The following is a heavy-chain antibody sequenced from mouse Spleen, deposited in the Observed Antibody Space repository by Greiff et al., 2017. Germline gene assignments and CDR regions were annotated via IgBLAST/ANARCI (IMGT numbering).Heavy chain of an antibody. Sequence: VQLQQSGPELVKPGASVKIPCKASGYTFTDYNMDWVKQSHGKSLEWIGDINPNNGGTIYNQKFKGKATLTVDKSSSTAYMELRSLTSEDTAVYYCATPYYYGSSWFAYWGQGTLVTVSA. D-gene: IGHD1-1*01. J-gene: IGHJ3*01. CDR2: INPNNGGT. CDR3: ATPYYYGSSWFAY. CDR1: GYTFTDYN. V-gene: IGHV1-18*01.